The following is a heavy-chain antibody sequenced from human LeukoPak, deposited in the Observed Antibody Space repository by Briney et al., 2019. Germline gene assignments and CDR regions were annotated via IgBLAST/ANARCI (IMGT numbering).Heavy chain of an antibody. CDR2: ISSSSSYI. Sequence: GGSLRLSCAASGFTFSSYSMNWVRQAPGKGLEWVSSISSSSSYIYYADSVKGRCTISRDNAKNSLYLQMNSLRAEDTAVYYCARGSIAVAGPYFDYWGQGTLVTVSS. V-gene: IGHV3-21*01. D-gene: IGHD6-19*01. J-gene: IGHJ4*02. CDR3: ARGSIAVAGPYFDY. CDR1: GFTFSSYS.